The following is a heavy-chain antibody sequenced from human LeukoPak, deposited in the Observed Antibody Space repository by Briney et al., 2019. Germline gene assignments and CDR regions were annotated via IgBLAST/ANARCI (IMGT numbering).Heavy chain of an antibody. CDR3: ARGFTIFGVVNDAFDI. CDR2: INSDGSST. J-gene: IGHJ3*02. Sequence: PGGSLRLSCAASEFTFSSYWMHWVRQAPGKGLVWVSRINSDGSSTSYADSVKGRFTISRDNAKNTLYLQMNSLRAEDTAVYYCARGFTIFGVVNDAFDIWGPGTMVTVSS. D-gene: IGHD3-3*01. CDR1: EFTFSSYW. V-gene: IGHV3-74*01.